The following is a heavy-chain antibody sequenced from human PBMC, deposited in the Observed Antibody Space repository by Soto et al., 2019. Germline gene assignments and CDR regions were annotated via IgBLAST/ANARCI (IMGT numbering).Heavy chain of an antibody. Sequence: GASVKVSCKASGYTFTSYDINWVRQATGQGLEWMGWMNPNSGNTGFAQKFQGRVTMTRNTSISTAYMELSSLRSEDTAVYYCARGVVPATKYYMDVWGKGTTVTVS. CDR2: MNPNSGNT. J-gene: IGHJ6*03. V-gene: IGHV1-8*01. CDR1: GYTFTSYD. CDR3: ARGVVPATKYYMDV. D-gene: IGHD2-2*01.